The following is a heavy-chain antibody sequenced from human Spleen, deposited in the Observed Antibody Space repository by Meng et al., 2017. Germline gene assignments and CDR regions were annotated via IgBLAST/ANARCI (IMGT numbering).Heavy chain of an antibody. CDR2: IYSGGNT. D-gene: IGHD3-16*01. Sequence: GESLKISCAASGFTVSHNYMSWVRQAPGKGLEWVSVIYSGGNTYYADSVKGRFTISRDNSKNTVFLQINSLRVEDTAVYYCARAGDDYIWFRYWGQGTLVTVSS. V-gene: IGHV3-66*02. CDR1: GFTVSHNY. J-gene: IGHJ4*02. CDR3: ARAGDDYIWFRY.